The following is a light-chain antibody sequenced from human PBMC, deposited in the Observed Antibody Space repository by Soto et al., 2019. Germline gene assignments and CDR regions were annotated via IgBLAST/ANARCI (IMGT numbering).Light chain of an antibody. CDR1: QNIRSR. Sequence: FQTTQSPSTLSASLGDRVTITCRASQNIRSRLAWFQQKPVKAPKLLIYDASSLESGVPSRFSGSGSGTEFTLTISSLQSEDFAVYYCQQYNNWPITFGQGTRLEIK. J-gene: IGKJ5*01. CDR3: QQYNNWPIT. CDR2: DAS. V-gene: IGKV1-5*01.